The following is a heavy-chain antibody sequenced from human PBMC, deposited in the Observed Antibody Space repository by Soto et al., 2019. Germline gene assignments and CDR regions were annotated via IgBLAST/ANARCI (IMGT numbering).Heavy chain of an antibody. D-gene: IGHD3-3*01. CDR3: ARDQTYYDFWSGPAD. CDR1: GYTFTSYD. V-gene: IGHV1-8*01. CDR2: MNPNSGNT. J-gene: IGHJ4*02. Sequence: ASVKVSCKASGYTFTSYDINWVRQATGQGLEWMGWMNPNSGNTGYAQKFQGRVTMTRNTSISTAYMELSSLRSEDTAVYYCARDQTYYDFWSGPADWGQGTLVTVSS.